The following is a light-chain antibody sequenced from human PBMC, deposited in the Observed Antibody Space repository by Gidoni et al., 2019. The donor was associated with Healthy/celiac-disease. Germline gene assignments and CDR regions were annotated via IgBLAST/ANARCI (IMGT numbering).Light chain of an antibody. J-gene: IGKJ1*01. CDR1: QSVSSSY. Sequence: EIVLTQSPGTLSLSPGERATLSCSASQSVSSSYLAWYQQTPGQAPRLLIYGASSRATGIPDRFSGSGSGTDFTLTISRLEPEDFAVYYCQQYGSSPWTFGQXTKVEIK. V-gene: IGKV3-20*01. CDR2: GAS. CDR3: QQYGSSPWT.